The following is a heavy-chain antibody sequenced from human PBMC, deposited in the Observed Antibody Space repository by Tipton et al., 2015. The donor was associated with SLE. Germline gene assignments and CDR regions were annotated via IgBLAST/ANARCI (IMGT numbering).Heavy chain of an antibody. CDR2: ISYEGSNT. J-gene: IGHJ5*02. D-gene: IGHD1-1*01. CDR1: GFTFSSYA. V-gene: IGHV3-30*04. Sequence: SLRLSCAASGFTFSSYAMHWVRQAPGKGLEWVAVISYEGSNTYYADSVKGRFTISRDNSKNTLYLQMNSLRVEDTAVYYCAADLERQSLDPWRQGPLVFVSS. CDR3: AADLERQSLDP.